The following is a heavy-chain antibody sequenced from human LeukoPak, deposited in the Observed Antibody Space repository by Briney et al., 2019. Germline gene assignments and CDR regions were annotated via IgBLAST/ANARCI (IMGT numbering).Heavy chain of an antibody. CDR3: ARGFGSSWYYFDY. D-gene: IGHD6-13*01. V-gene: IGHV4-59*01. CDR1: GYSITSYY. CDR2: IYDSETT. J-gene: IGHJ4*02. Sequence: SETLSLTCTVSGYSITSYYWSWIRQAPGKGLEWIGYIYDSETTRYNPSLRSRVTISLDTSKKQFSLKLSSVTAADTAVYYCARGFGSSWYYFDYWGQGSLATVSS.